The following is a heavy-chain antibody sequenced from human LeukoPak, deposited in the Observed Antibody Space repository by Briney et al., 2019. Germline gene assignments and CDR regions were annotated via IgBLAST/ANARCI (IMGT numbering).Heavy chain of an antibody. J-gene: IGHJ4*02. V-gene: IGHV3-30-3*01. D-gene: IGHD4-23*01. CDR2: ISYDGSNK. CDR1: GFTFSSYA. CDR3: ARDSPDYGGKGFDY. Sequence: GGSLRLSCAASGFTFSSYAMHWVRQAPGKGLEWVAVISYDGSNKYYADSVKGRFTISRNNSKNTLYLQMNSLRAEDTAIYYCARDSPDYGGKGFDYWGQGTLVTVSS.